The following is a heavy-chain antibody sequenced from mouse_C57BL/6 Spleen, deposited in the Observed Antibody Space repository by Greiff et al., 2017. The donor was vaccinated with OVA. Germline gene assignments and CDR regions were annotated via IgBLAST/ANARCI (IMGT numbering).Heavy chain of an antibody. CDR3: AREDYGSSSHWYFDV. D-gene: IGHD1-1*01. CDR1: GFTFSDYG. Sequence: EVMLVESGGGLVKPGGSLKLSCAASGFTFSDYGMHWVRQAPEKGLEWVAYISSGSSTIYYADTVTGRFTISRDNAKNTLFLQMTSLRSEDTAMYYCAREDYGSSSHWYFDVWGTGTTVTVSS. J-gene: IGHJ1*03. V-gene: IGHV5-17*01. CDR2: ISSGSSTI.